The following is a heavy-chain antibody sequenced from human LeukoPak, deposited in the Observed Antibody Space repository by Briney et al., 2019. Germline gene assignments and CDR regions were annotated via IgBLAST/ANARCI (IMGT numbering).Heavy chain of an antibody. Sequence: GGSLRLSCAASGFSFSSFSMNWVRQAPGKGLEWVSFISSSTSYMYYADSVKGRFTISRDNAKNSLYLQMNSLRAEDTAVYYRARGMGSSRSSIDYWGQGTVVTVSS. V-gene: IGHV3-21*01. J-gene: IGHJ4*02. CDR2: ISSSTSYM. CDR1: GFSFSSFS. CDR3: ARGMGSSRSSIDY. D-gene: IGHD1-26*01.